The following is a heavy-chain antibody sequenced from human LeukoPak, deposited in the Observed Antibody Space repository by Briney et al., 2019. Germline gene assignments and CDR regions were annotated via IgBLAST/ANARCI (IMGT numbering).Heavy chain of an antibody. CDR1: GYTFTSYY. CDR3: ARSIVAARIDY. D-gene: IGHD6-6*01. Sequence: GASVKVSCKASGYTFTSYYMHWVRQAPGQGLEWMGIINPSGGSTSYAQKFQGRVTMTRDTSTSTVYMVLSSLRSEDTAVYYCARSIVAARIDYWGQGTLVTVSS. V-gene: IGHV1-46*01. J-gene: IGHJ4*02. CDR2: INPSGGST.